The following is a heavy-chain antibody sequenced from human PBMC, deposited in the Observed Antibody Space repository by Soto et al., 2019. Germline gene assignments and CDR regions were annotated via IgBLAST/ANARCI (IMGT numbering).Heavy chain of an antibody. CDR2: ISGYNGNT. V-gene: IGHV1-18*01. Sequence: QVQQVQSGTEVKKTGASVKVSCKASGYIFTSHGFSWVRQAPGQGLEWLGWISGYNGNTNYAQKFQGRLTMTTDISTSTAYMELRSLRPDDTAVYYCARGPIVLVEGWFVLWGQGTLVTVTS. J-gene: IGHJ5*02. CDR1: GYIFTSHG. D-gene: IGHD2-8*01. CDR3: ARGPIVLVEGWFVL.